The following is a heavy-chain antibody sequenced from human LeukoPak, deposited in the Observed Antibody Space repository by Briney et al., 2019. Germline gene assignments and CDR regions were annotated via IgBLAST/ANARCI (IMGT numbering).Heavy chain of an antibody. CDR2: FDPEDGET. V-gene: IGHV1-24*01. J-gene: IGHJ6*03. Sequence: AASVKVSCKVSGYTVTELSMHWVRQAPGKGLEWMGGFDPEDGETIYAQKFQGRVTMTEDTSTDTAYMELSSLRSEDTAVYYCATATSYSSSPYYMDVWGKGTTVTVSS. D-gene: IGHD6-6*01. CDR3: ATATSYSSSPYYMDV. CDR1: GYTVTELS.